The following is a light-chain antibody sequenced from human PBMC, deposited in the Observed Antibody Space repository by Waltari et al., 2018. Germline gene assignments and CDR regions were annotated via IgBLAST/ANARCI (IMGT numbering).Light chain of an antibody. CDR1: QSVLYSSNNRNY. J-gene: IGKJ2*01. V-gene: IGKV4-1*01. CDR2: WAS. Sequence: DIVMTQSPDSLAVSLGERATINCQSSQSVLYSSNNRNYLAWYQQKSGQPPKLLIYWASTRESGVPDRFSGSGSGTDFTLTISSLQAEDVAVYYCQLYYSNQNTFGQGTKLEIK. CDR3: QLYYSNQNT.